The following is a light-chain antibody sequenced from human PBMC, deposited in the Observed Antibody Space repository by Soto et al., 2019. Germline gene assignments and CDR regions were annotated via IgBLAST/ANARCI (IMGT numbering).Light chain of an antibody. CDR2: GAS. CDR1: QSVHNS. V-gene: IGKV3-11*01. J-gene: IGKJ5*01. CDR3: QQRSNWPTIT. Sequence: EVVLTQSPATLSLSPGERVALSCKASQSVHNSLAWYQQKPGQAPRLLIYGASTRADGVPHRFSGSGSGTDLTLTISSLEPEDFSVYDCQQRSNWPTITFGQGTRLEIK.